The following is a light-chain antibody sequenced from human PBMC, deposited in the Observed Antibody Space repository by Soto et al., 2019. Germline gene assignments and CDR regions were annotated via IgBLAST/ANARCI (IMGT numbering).Light chain of an antibody. CDR2: GVS. CDR3: QQTFSTPT. V-gene: IGKV1-39*01. J-gene: IGKJ3*01. Sequence: DIPVTKSPSSLSASVGDRVTISCRASQSISPFLSWYQQRPGKAPKLLIYGVSTLQSGVPSRFSGSGSGTDFTLTISSLQPEDFATYYCQQTFSTPTFGPGTKVDI. CDR1: QSISPF.